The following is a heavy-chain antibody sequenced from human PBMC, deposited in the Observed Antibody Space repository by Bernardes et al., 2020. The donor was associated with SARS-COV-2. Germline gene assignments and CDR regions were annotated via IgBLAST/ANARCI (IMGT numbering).Heavy chain of an antibody. V-gene: IGHV5-51*01. CDR2: IYPDDSDT. Sequence: GESLKISCKASGYTFTNYWIGWVRQMPGKGLEWMGIIYPDDSDTRYSPSFQGQVAFSADKSISTAYLQWSSLKASDTAMYYCARTYYYDSSGYWPFDYWGQGTLVTVSS. D-gene: IGHD3-22*01. J-gene: IGHJ4*02. CDR1: GYTFTNYW. CDR3: ARTYYYDSSGYWPFDY.